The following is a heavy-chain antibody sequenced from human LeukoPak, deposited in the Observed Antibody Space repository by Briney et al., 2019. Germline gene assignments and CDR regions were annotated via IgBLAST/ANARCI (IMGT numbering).Heavy chain of an antibody. CDR3: ARAGRVLEWLFDY. J-gene: IGHJ4*02. V-gene: IGHV1-69*05. Sequence: GASVKVSCKASGGTFSSDAISWVRQAPGQGLEWMGGIIPIFGTANYAQKFQGRVTITTDESTSTAYMELSSLRSEDTAVYYCARAGRVLEWLFDYWGQGTLVTVSS. D-gene: IGHD3-3*01. CDR1: GGTFSSDA. CDR2: IIPIFGTA.